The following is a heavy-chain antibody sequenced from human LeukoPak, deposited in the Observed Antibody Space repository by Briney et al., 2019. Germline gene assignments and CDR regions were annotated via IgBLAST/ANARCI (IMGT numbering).Heavy chain of an antibody. CDR3: ARVSPYYDILTLPIDY. V-gene: IGHV4-34*01. Sequence: SETLSLTCAVYGGSFSGYYWSWLRQPPGKGLEWIGEINHSGSTNYNPSLKSRVTISVDTSKNQFSLKLSSVTAADTAVYYCARVSPYYDILTLPIDYWGQGTLVTVSS. CDR1: GGSFSGYY. D-gene: IGHD3-9*01. CDR2: INHSGST. J-gene: IGHJ4*02.